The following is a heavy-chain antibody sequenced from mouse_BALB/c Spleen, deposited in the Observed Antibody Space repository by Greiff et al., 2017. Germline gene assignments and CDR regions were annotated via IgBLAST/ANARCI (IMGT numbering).Heavy chain of an antibody. V-gene: IGHV5-12-2*01. D-gene: IGHD2-14*01. CDR1: GFTFSSYT. CDR2: ISNGGGST. Sequence: EVMLVESGGGLVQPGGSLKLSCAASGFTFSSYTMSWVRQTPEKRLEWVAYISNGGGSTYYPDTVKGRFTISRDNAKNTLYLQMSSLKSEDTAMYYWARHEGVHYRYDVRFAYWGQGTLVTVSA. J-gene: IGHJ3*01. CDR3: ARHEGVHYRYDVRFAY.